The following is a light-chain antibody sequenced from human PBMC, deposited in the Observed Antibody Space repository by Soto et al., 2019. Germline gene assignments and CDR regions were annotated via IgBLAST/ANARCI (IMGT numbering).Light chain of an antibody. CDR3: QQYYSYPWT. V-gene: IGKV1-5*01. Sequence: DIQMTQSPFTLTASVGDRVTITCRASQSINARLAWHQQKPGKAPTVLIYDASNLESGVPSRFSGSVSGRQFTLTIRTLKPDDFATYSSQQYYSYPWTFDQGTKVEIK. CDR1: QSINAR. CDR2: DAS. J-gene: IGKJ1*01.